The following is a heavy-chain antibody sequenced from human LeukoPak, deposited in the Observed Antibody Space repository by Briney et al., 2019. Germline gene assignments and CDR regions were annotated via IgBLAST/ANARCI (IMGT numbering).Heavy chain of an antibody. CDR2: INAYNGDT. J-gene: IGHJ4*02. V-gene: IGHV1-18*01. Sequence: GASVKVSCKASGYIFTSYGIVWVRQAPGQGLEWMGWINAYNGDTNYAQKLQGGVTMTTDTSTSTAYMELRSLTSDDTAVYYCARSPRPGPGVPAASCSRFEYWGQGTLVTVSS. CDR1: GYIFTSYG. D-gene: IGHD2-2*01. CDR3: ARSPRPGPGVPAASCSRFEY.